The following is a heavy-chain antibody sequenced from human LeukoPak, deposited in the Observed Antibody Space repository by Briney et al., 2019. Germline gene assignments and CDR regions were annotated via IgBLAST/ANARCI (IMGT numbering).Heavy chain of an antibody. Sequence: GASVKVSCKASGYTFTDCYMHWVRQAPGQGLEGMGWINPNSGGTNYAQKFQGRVTMTRDTSISTAYMELSRLRSDDTAVYYCAWAGLIVNGWFDPWGQGTLVTVSS. D-gene: IGHD3-16*02. CDR3: AWAGLIVNGWFDP. V-gene: IGHV1-2*02. J-gene: IGHJ5*02. CDR1: GYTFTDCY. CDR2: INPNSGGT.